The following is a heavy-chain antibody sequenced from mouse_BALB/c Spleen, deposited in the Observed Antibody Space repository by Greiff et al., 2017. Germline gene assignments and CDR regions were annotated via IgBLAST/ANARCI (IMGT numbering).Heavy chain of an antibody. V-gene: IGHV5-6*02. D-gene: IGHD2-4*01. J-gene: IGHJ4*01. CDR1: GFTFSSYG. Sequence: EVMLVESGGDLVKPGGSLKLSCAASGFTFSSYGMSWVRQTPDKRLEWVATISSGGSYTYYPDSVKGRFTISRDNAKNTLYLQMSSLKSEDTAMYYCARQVSTMITTGYYYAMDYWGQGTSVTVSS. CDR2: ISSGGSYT. CDR3: ARQVSTMITTGYYYAMDY.